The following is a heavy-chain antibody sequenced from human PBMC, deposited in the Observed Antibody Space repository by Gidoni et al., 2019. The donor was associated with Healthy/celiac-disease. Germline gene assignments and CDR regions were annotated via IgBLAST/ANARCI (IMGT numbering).Heavy chain of an antibody. D-gene: IGHD3-22*01. Sequence: QVQLQESGPGLVKPSQTLSLSCTVFGDSISSGNQYWTWIRQPAGKGLEWIGRVYTSGSTKYNPSLKRRVTILIDASKNQFSLNMNSVTAADTAVYYCARETTYDRSGFSSGGFDSWGQGTLITVS. J-gene: IGHJ5*01. CDR2: VYTSGST. CDR1: GDSISSGNQY. CDR3: ARETTYDRSGFSSGGFDS. V-gene: IGHV4-61*02.